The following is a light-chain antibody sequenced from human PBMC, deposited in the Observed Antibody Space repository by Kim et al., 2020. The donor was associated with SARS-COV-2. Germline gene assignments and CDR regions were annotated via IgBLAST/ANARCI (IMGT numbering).Light chain of an antibody. J-gene: IGLJ3*02. V-gene: IGLV2-14*03. CDR1: SSDVGGYNY. CDR3: SSYTSSSTVV. Sequence: QLVLTQPASVSGSPGQSITISCTGTSSDVGGYNYVSWYQQHPGKAPKLMIYDVNNWPSGVSNRFSGSKSGNTASLTISGLQAEDEAYYYCSSYTSSSTVVFGGGTKLTVL. CDR2: DVN.